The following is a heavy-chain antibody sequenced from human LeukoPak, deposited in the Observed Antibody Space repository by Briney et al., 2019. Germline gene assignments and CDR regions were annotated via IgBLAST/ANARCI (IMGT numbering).Heavy chain of an antibody. CDR3: VKDASSGTYYDY. Sequence: GGSLRLSCAASGFTFSSYDMSWVRQVQGKGLEWVSAVSGSGGSTYYADSVKGRFSISRDNSRNTLYLQMNSLRAEDMAVYYCVKDASSGTYYDYWGQGTLVTVSS. CDR1: GFTFSSYD. CDR2: VSGSGGST. V-gene: IGHV3-23*01. D-gene: IGHD1-26*01. J-gene: IGHJ4*02.